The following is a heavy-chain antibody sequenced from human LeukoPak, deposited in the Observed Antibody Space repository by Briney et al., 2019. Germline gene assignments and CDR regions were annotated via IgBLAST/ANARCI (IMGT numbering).Heavy chain of an antibody. CDR1: GYTFTSYG. CDR2: ISAYNGNT. J-gene: IGHJ5*02. CDR3: ARDDGYSYVNWFDP. V-gene: IGHV1-18*01. Sequence: ASVKVSCKASGYTFTSYGISWVRQAPGQGLEWMGWISAYNGNTNYAQKLQGRVTMTRDTSTSTAYMELRSLRSDDTAVYYCARDDGYSYVNWFDPWGQGTLVTVSS. D-gene: IGHD5-18*01.